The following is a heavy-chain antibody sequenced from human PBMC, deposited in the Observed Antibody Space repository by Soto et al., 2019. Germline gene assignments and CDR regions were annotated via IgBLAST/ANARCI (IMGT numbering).Heavy chain of an antibody. J-gene: IGHJ4*02. CDR3: AKAAAFIPAAMGDYFDY. CDR1: GFSFDYYT. V-gene: IGHV3-9*01. Sequence: PGGPLGLSCAGSGFSFDYYTKHWVRQAPGKGLEWVSGISWNSGSIGYADSVKGRFTISRDNAKNSLYLQMNSLRAEDTALYYCAKAAAFIPAAMGDYFDYWGQGTLVTVSS. CDR2: ISWNSGSI. D-gene: IGHD2-2*01.